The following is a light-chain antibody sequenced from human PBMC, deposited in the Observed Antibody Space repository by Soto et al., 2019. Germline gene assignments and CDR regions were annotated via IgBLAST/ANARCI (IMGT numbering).Light chain of an antibody. J-gene: IGLJ1*01. CDR1: SSDVGGHNY. V-gene: IGLV2-14*01. CDR3: SSYTFTSTLYV. Sequence: SALTQPASVSGSPGQSITISCTGSSSDVGGHNYVSWYQQHPGKAPKLMIYEVTKRPSGVSNRFSGSKSGNTASLTVSGLQAEDEADYYCSSYTFTSTLYVFGTGTKAT. CDR2: EVT.